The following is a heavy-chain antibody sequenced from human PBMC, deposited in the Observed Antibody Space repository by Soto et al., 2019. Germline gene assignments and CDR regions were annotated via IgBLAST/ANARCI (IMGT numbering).Heavy chain of an antibody. D-gene: IGHD5-12*01. V-gene: IGHV3-48*01. CDR2: ISSSSSTI. Sequence: EVQLVESGGGLVQPGGSLRLSCAASGFTFSSYSRNWFRQAPGRGLEWVSYISSSSSTIYYADSVKGRFTISRDNAKNSLYLQMNSLRAEDTAVYYCARDLSPYSGYDYLVDYWGQGTLVTVSS. CDR3: ARDLSPYSGYDYLVDY. CDR1: GFTFSSYS. J-gene: IGHJ4*02.